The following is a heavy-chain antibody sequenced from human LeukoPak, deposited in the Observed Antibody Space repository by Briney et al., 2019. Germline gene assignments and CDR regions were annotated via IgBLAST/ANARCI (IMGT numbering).Heavy chain of an antibody. CDR3: ARGFDY. J-gene: IGHJ4*02. Sequence: GGSLRLSCAASGFTFNSYAMHWVRQAPGKGLEWVAVISYDGSNKYYADSVKGRFTISRDNSKNTLYLQMNSLRAEDTAVYYCARGFDYWGQGTLVTVSS. V-gene: IGHV3-30*01. CDR2: ISYDGSNK. CDR1: GFTFNSYA.